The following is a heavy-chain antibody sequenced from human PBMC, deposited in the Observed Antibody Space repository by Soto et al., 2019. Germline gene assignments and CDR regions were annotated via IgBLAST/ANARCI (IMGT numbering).Heavy chain of an antibody. CDR1: GFTFSSYA. CDR2: ISGSGGST. Sequence: GGSLRLSCAASGFTFSSYAMSWVRQAPGKGLEWVSAISGSGGSTYYADSVKGRFTISRDNSKNTLYLQMNSLRAEDTAVYYCAKGYGSGRRPRDYYGMDVWGQGTTVTVSS. D-gene: IGHD3-10*01. J-gene: IGHJ6*02. V-gene: IGHV3-23*01. CDR3: AKGYGSGRRPRDYYGMDV.